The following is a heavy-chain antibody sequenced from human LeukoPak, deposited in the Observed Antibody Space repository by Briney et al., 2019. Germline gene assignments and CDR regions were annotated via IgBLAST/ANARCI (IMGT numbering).Heavy chain of an antibody. CDR3: ARLTGYSSESWFDP. V-gene: IGHV4-59*01. D-gene: IGHD3-9*01. CDR2: IYYSGST. J-gene: IGHJ5*02. Sequence: PSETLSLTCTVSGGSISNYYWSWIRQPPGKGLEWIGYIYYSGSTNYESSLKSRVTISVDTSKNQFSLKLSSVTAADTAVYYCARLTGYSSESWFDPWGQGTLVTVSS. CDR1: GGSISNYY.